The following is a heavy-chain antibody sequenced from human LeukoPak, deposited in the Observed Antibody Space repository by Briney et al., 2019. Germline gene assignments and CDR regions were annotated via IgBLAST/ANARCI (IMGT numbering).Heavy chain of an antibody. Sequence: PSETLSLTCTVSGGSISSGGHYWSWIRQPPGKGLEWIGYIYYNGRTYYNPSLKSRVTISVDTSKNQFSLKLSSVTAADTAVYYCARDSSGYSAIDYWGQGTLVTVSS. CDR2: IYYNGRT. V-gene: IGHV4-31*03. D-gene: IGHD3-22*01. CDR1: GGSISSGGHY. CDR3: ARDSSGYSAIDY. J-gene: IGHJ4*02.